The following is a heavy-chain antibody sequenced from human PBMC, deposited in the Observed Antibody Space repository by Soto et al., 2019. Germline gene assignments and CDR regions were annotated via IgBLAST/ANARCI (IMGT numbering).Heavy chain of an antibody. CDR3: ARVHYDILTGPSGTGYYFDY. J-gene: IGHJ4*02. CDR2: IYYSGST. Sequence: QVQLQESGPGLVKPSETLSLTCTVSGGSISSYYWSWIRQPPGKGLEWIGYIYYSGSTNYNPSLKSRVTISVDTSKNQFSLKLSSVTAADTAVYYCARVHYDILTGPSGTGYYFDYWGQGTLVTVSS. V-gene: IGHV4-59*01. D-gene: IGHD3-9*01. CDR1: GGSISSYY.